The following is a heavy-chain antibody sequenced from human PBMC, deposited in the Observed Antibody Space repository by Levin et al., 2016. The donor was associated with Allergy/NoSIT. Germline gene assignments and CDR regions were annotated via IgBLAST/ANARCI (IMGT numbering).Heavy chain of an antibody. J-gene: IGHJ6*02. CDR2: IYYSGST. D-gene: IGHD6-13*01. Sequence: WIRQPPGKGLEWIGYIYYSGSTNYNPSLKSRVTISVDTSKNQFSLKLSSVTAADTAVYYCARDLYSSSWYGDYGMDVWGQGTTVTVSS. V-gene: IGHV4-59*12. CDR3: ARDLYSSSWYGDYGMDV.